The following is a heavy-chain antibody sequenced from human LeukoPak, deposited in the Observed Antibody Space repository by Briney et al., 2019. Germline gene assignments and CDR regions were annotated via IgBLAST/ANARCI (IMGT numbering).Heavy chain of an antibody. CDR3: ARHMSFAVSMVSPDY. CDR2: ISATNGNT. J-gene: IGHJ4*02. CDR1: GYSFTSYG. V-gene: IGHV1-18*01. Sequence: ASVKVSCKTSGYSFTSYGISWVRQAPGQGLEWMGWISATNGNTKYTQRLQGRVTMTTDTSTRTAYMELRSLRSDDTAIYYCARHMSFAVSMVSPDYWGQGTLVTVSS. D-gene: IGHD2-8*01.